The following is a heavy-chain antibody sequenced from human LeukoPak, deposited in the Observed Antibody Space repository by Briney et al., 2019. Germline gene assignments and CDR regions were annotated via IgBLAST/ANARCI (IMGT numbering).Heavy chain of an antibody. D-gene: IGHD1-26*01. CDR3: ARDRLREEYYNYCMDV. CDR1: GVSISSGGYY. V-gene: IGHV4-31*03. J-gene: IGHJ6*02. CDR2: IYYSGST. Sequence: PSQTLSLTCTVSGVSISSGGYYWRWIRQHPGKGLEWIGYIYYSGSTYYNQSLKSRVTISVDTSKKQVPLRLSSVTGADAAEYYCARDRLREEYYNYCMDVWGQGTTVTVSS.